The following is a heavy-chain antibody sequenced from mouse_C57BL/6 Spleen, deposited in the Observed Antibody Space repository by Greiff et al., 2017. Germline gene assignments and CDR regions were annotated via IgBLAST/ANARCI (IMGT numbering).Heavy chain of an antibody. CDR3: MVTTTFAY. J-gene: IGHJ3*01. V-gene: IGHV14-1*01. CDR2: IDPEDGDT. Sequence: EVQLQQSGAELVRPGASVKLSCTASGFNIKDYYMHWVKQRPEQGLEWIGRIDPEDGDTESAPKFQGKATMTADTSSNTAYLQLSSLTAEDTAVYYCMVTTTFAYWGQGTLVTVSA. CDR1: GFNIKDYY. D-gene: IGHD2-2*01.